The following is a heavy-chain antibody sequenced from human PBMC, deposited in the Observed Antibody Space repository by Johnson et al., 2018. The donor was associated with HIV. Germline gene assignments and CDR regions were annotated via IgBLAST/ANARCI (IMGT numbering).Heavy chain of an antibody. V-gene: IGHV3-66*01. Sequence: VQLVESGGGLVQPGGSLRLSCAASGFTVSSNYMSWVRQAPGKGLEWVSVIYSGGGTYYADSVKGRFTISRDNSKNTLYLQMNRLRAEDTAVYYCARGDDSSAWGAFDIWGQGTMFTVSS. CDR1: GFTVSSNY. CDR3: ARGDDSSAWGAFDI. J-gene: IGHJ3*02. D-gene: IGHD3-22*01. CDR2: IYSGGGT.